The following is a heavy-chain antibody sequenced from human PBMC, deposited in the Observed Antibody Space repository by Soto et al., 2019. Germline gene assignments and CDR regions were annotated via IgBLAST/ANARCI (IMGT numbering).Heavy chain of an antibody. J-gene: IGHJ4*02. CDR2: ISAYNGNT. CDR1: GYTFTSYG. D-gene: IGHD5-12*01. Sequence: GASVKVSCKASGYTFTSYGISWVRQAPGQGLEWMGWISAYNGNTNYAQKFQGRVTITADKSTSTAYMELRSLRSEDTAVYYCARETEYSGYDSAGYWGQGTLVTVSS. V-gene: IGHV1-18*01. CDR3: ARETEYSGYDSAGY.